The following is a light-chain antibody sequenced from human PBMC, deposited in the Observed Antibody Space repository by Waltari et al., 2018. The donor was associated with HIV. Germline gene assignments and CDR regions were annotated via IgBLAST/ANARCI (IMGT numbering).Light chain of an antibody. CDR1: SSDVAGYNR. J-gene: IGLJ2*01. V-gene: IGLV2-18*02. CDR2: EVS. Sequence: QSALTQPPSVSASPGQSVTISCTGGSSDVAGYNRVSWYQQPPGTAPKLMVYEVSNRPSGVPDRFSGSKSGNAASLTISGLQPEDEGDYFCSSYTSSSTYVIFGGGTKLTVL. CDR3: SSYTSSSTYVI.